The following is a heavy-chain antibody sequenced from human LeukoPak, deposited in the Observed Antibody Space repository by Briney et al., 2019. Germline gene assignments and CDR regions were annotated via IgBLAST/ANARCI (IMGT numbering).Heavy chain of an antibody. CDR3: ATGLGPNYYDSSGWGPHFDY. J-gene: IGHJ4*02. D-gene: IGHD3-22*01. Sequence: SETLSLTCAVSGGSISSGGYSWSWIRQPPGKGLEWIGYIYHSGSTYYNPSLKSRVTISVDRSKNQFSLKLSSVTAADTAVYYCATGLGPNYYDSSGWGPHFDYWGQGTLVTVSS. CDR2: IYHSGST. V-gene: IGHV4-30-2*01. CDR1: GGSISSGGYS.